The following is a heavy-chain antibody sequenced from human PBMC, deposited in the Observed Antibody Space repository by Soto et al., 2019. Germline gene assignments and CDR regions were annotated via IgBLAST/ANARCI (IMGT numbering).Heavy chain of an antibody. CDR1: GFIFNSYN. V-gene: IGHV3-48*02. CDR2: ISGSSSTI. D-gene: IGHD3-10*01. Sequence: GGSLRLSCAASGFIFNSYNMNWVRQAPGKGLEWVSYISGSSSTIYYADSVKGRFTISRDNAKNSMYLQMNSLRDEDTAVYYCARDQESFDAFDIWGQGTMVTVSS. CDR3: ARDQESFDAFDI. J-gene: IGHJ3*02.